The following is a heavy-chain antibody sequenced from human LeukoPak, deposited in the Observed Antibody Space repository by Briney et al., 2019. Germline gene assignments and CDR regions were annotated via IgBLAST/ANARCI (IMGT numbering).Heavy chain of an antibody. D-gene: IGHD3-10*02. CDR3: AELGITMIGGV. J-gene: IGHJ6*04. CDR2: VSSSGRTK. Sequence: GGSLRLSCAASGFTFSSYEMNWVRQAPGKGLEWVSYVSSSGRTKYYADSVKGRFTISRDNAKNSLYLQMNSLRAEDTAVYYCAELGITMIGGVWGKGTTVTISS. CDR1: GFTFSSYE. V-gene: IGHV3-48*03.